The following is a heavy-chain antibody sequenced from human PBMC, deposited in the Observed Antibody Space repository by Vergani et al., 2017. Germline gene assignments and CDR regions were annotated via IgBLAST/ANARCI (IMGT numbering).Heavy chain of an antibody. J-gene: IGHJ5*02. D-gene: IGHD6-6*01. V-gene: IGHV3-9*02. CDR2: ISWNSNSI. Sequence: EVQLEESGGGLVLPGRSLRLSCVASGFTSAGYAMHWVRQAPGKGLEWVSGISWNSNSIGYADSVKGRFTISRDNVKNSLYLQMNSLRAEDTALYYCAKDLGTSSGGGWFDPWGQGTLGTVSS. CDR3: AKDLGTSSGGGWFDP. CDR1: GFTSAGYA.